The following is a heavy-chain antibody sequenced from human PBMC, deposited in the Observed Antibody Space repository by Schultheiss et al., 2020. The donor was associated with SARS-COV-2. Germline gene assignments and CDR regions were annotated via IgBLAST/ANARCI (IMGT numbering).Heavy chain of an antibody. J-gene: IGHJ5*02. CDR2: IYYSGST. CDR3: ARDLWSGPDKDWFDP. V-gene: IGHV4-39*02. D-gene: IGHD3-3*01. CDR1: GGSISSSSYY. Sequence: SETLSLTCTVSGGSISSSSYYWGWIRQPPGKGLEWIGSIYYSGSTYYNPSLKSRVTISVDTSKNQFSLKLSSVTAADTAVYYCARDLWSGPDKDWFDPWGQGTLVTVSS.